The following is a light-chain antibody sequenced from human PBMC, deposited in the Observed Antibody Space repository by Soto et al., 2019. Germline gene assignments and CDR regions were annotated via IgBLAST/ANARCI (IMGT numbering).Light chain of an antibody. CDR3: QQSYSTPLT. CDR1: QSIGRF. CDR2: AAS. J-gene: IGKJ4*01. V-gene: IGKV1-39*01. Sequence: VQMTQSQSSLSASIGDRVTITCRASQSIGRFFNWYQQNPGKAPKLLIYAASSLQSGVPSRFRGSGSGTDFTLTISSLQPEDFVIYYCQQSYSTPLTFGGGTKVDIK.